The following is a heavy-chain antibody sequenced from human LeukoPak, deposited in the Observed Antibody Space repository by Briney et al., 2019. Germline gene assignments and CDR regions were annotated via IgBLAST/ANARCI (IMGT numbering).Heavy chain of an antibody. J-gene: IGHJ4*02. Sequence: GGSLRLSCAASGFTFSDYYMSWIRQAPGKGLEWVSYISSSSSYTNYADSVKGRFTISRDNAKNTLYLQMNSLRAEDTAVYYCAREGSVVVAHYFFDYWGQGSLVTVSS. D-gene: IGHD2-2*01. CDR2: ISSSSSYT. CDR1: GFTFSDYY. V-gene: IGHV3-11*06. CDR3: AREGSVVVAHYFFDY.